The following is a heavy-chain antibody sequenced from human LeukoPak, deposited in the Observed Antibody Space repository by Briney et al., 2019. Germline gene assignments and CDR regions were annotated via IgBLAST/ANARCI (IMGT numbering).Heavy chain of an antibody. CDR3: AQLGITMIGGV. D-gene: IGHD3-10*02. V-gene: IGHV3-48*03. CDR2: ISSSGSTI. Sequence: GGSLRLSCAASGFTFSSYEMNWVRQAPGKGVEGVSYISSSGSTIYYADSVKGRFTISRDNAKKSLYMQMNSLRAEDTAVYYCAQLGITMIGGVWGKGTTVTISS. CDR1: GFTFSSYE. J-gene: IGHJ6*04.